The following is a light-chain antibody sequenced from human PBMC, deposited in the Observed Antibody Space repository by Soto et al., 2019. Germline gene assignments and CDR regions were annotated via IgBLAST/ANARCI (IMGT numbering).Light chain of an antibody. CDR3: QQYNSYPLT. Sequence: IQLTQSPSSLSASVGDRVTITCRASQGISSYLAWYQQKTGKAPKLLIYAASTLQSGVPSRFSGSGSGTDFTLTISSLQPEDFATYYCQQYNSYPLTFGQGTRLEI. CDR1: QGISSY. CDR2: AAS. J-gene: IGKJ5*01. V-gene: IGKV1-9*01.